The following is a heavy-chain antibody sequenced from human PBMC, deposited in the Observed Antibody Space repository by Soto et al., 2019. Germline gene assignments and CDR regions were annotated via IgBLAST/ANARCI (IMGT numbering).Heavy chain of an antibody. D-gene: IGHD5-18*01. Sequence: GASVKVSCKASGYTFTNNDVSWVRQATGQGLEWMGWMNPGSGDTGYAQKFQGRVTMTRDISIATAYMELNSLTSEDTAIYDCARMESFGSLNWFYPWGQGTLVTVA. CDR1: GYTFTNND. CDR3: ARMESFGSLNWFYP. J-gene: IGHJ5*02. CDR2: MNPGSGDT. V-gene: IGHV1-8*01.